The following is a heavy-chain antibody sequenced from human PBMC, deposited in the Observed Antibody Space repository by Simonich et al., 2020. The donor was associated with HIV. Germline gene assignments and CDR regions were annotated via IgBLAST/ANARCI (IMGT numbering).Heavy chain of an antibody. CDR2: INHSGST. D-gene: IGHD4-17*01. Sequence: QVQLQQWGAGLLKPSETLSLTCAVYGGSFSGYYWSWIRQPPGKGLEWIGEINHSGSTNYNPSLKSRVTRSVDTAKNQFSLKLSSVTAADTAVYYCAREPGDDYGDYLPLYYYYMDVWGKGTTVTVSS. CDR3: AREPGDDYGDYLPLYYYYMDV. CDR1: GGSFSGYY. V-gene: IGHV4-34*01. J-gene: IGHJ6*03.